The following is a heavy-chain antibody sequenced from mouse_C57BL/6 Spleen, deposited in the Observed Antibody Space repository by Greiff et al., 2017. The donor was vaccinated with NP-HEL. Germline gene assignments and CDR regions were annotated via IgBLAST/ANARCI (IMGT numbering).Heavy chain of an antibody. D-gene: IGHD1-1*01. CDR3: ARPYYGSSPDY. J-gene: IGHJ2*01. CDR2: IYPGDGDT. V-gene: IGHV1-82*01. Sequence: VQLVESGPELVKPGASVKISCKASGYAFSSSWMNWVKQRPGKGLEWIGRIYPGDGDTNYNGKFKGKATLTADKSSSTAYMQLSSLTSEDSAVYFCARPYYGSSPDYWGQGTTLTVSS. CDR1: GYAFSSSW.